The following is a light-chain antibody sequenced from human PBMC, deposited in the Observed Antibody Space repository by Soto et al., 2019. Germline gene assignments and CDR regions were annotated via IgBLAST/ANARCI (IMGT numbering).Light chain of an antibody. CDR2: GAS. J-gene: IGKJ2*01. CDR1: QSVSSSY. Sequence: EIVLTQSPSTLSLSPGERATLSCRASQSVSSSYAAWHQQKPGQPPRLLIYGASSRATGIPDRFSGSGSGGDVTLTISRLEPEDFAVYYCQQYGGSLPYTFGQGTKLEIK. CDR3: QQYGGSLPYT. V-gene: IGKV3-20*01.